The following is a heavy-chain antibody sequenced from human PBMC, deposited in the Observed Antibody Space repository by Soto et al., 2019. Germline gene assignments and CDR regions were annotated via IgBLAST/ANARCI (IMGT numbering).Heavy chain of an antibody. Sequence: EVQLLESGGGLVQPGGSLRLSCAASGFTFSSYAMSWVRQAPGKGLEWVSAISGSGGSTYYADSVKGRFTISRDNSKNTLYQQMSSRRAEDTAVYYCAKTSRQQLGYDAFDIWGQGTMVTVSS. D-gene: IGHD6-13*01. J-gene: IGHJ3*02. CDR3: AKTSRQQLGYDAFDI. CDR1: GFTFSSYA. V-gene: IGHV3-23*01. CDR2: ISGSGGST.